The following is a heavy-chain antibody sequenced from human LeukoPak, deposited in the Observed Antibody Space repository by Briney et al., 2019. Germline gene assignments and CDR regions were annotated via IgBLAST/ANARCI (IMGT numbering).Heavy chain of an antibody. V-gene: IGHV3-23*01. CDR1: GFTFSSYA. CDR2: ISDGGGST. J-gene: IGHJ4*02. Sequence: GGSLRLSCAASGFTFSSYAMTWVRQAPGKGLEWVSAISDGGGSTYYADSVKGRFTISRDNSKNTLYLQMNSLRAEDTAVYYCAKDLVLAVTTFDYWGQGTLVTVSS. D-gene: IGHD4-11*01. CDR3: AKDLVLAVTTFDY.